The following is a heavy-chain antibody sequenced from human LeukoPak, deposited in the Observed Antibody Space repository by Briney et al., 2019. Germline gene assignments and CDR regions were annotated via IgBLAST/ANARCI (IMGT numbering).Heavy chain of an antibody. CDR2: ISSSSSTI. CDR3: AKGIAVADSAFDI. J-gene: IGHJ3*02. CDR1: GFTFSSYS. V-gene: IGHV3-48*01. Sequence: TGGSLRLSCAASGFTFSSYSMNWVRQAPGKGLEWVSYISSSSSTIYYADSVKGRFTISRDNAKNSLYLQMNSLRAEDTAVYYCAKGIAVADSAFDIWGQGTMVTVSS. D-gene: IGHD6-19*01.